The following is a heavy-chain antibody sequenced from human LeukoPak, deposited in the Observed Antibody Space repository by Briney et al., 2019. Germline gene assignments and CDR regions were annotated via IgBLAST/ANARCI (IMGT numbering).Heavy chain of an antibody. CDR3: AREFPYSGSYYRRSYYYYMDV. J-gene: IGHJ6*03. V-gene: IGHV4-34*01. D-gene: IGHD1-26*01. CDR2: INHSGST. CDR1: GGSFSGYY. Sequence: SETLSLTCTVYGGSFSGYYWSWIRQPPGKGLEWIGEINHSGSTNYNPSLKSRVTISVDTSKNQFSLKLSSVTAADTAVYYCAREFPYSGSYYRRSYYYYMDVWGKGTTVTVSS.